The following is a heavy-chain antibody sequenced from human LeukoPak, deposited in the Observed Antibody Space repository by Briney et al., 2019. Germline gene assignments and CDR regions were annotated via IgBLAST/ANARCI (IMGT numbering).Heavy chain of an antibody. CDR2: IIPIFGTA. CDR3: ARTSEGSSIAAPSGAFDI. CDR1: GGTFSSYA. J-gene: IGHJ3*02. V-gene: IGHV1-69*13. D-gene: IGHD6-6*01. Sequence: GASVKVSCKASGGTFSSYAISWVRQAPGQGLEWMGGIIPIFGTANYAQKFQGRVTITADESTSTAYMELSSLRSEDTAVYYCARTSEGSSIAAPSGAFDIWGQGTMVTVSS.